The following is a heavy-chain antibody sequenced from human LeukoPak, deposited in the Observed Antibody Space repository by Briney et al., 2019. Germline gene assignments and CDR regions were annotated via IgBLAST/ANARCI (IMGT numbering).Heavy chain of an antibody. D-gene: IGHD1-26*01. CDR2: IYTSGNT. J-gene: IGHJ5*02. CDR3: AGEVGGSWFDP. Sequence: SETLSLTCTVSGGSINAYYWSWIRQPPGKGLEWIGRIYTSGNTNYNPSLRSRVTISLDTSKNQFSLNLSSVTAADTAVYYCAGEVGGSWFDPWGLGTLVTVSS. CDR1: GGSINAYY. V-gene: IGHV4-4*08.